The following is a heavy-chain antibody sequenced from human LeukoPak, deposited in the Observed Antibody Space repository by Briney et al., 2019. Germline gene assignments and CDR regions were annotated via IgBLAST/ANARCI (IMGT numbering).Heavy chain of an antibody. Sequence: SETLSLTCTVSGGSISTYSWNWIWQSPGQGLEWIGYIKNNGGNYNNPSLMGRVTISLDTSKNQFPLKLTSVTAADTAVYYCARDAGGTWFDPWGQGTLVTVSS. CDR1: GGSISTYS. J-gene: IGHJ5*02. CDR2: IKNNGGN. CDR3: ARDAGGTWFDP. V-gene: IGHV4-59*01.